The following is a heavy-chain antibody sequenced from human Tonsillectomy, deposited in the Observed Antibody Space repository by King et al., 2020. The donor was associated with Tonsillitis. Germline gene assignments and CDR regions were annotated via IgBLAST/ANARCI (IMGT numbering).Heavy chain of an antibody. V-gene: IGHV3-11*05. J-gene: IGHJ6*03. CDR1: GFTFSDYY. CDR3: ARCPSIDLDYGNYYYYYMDV. CDR2: ISSGSSYT. D-gene: IGHD4-17*01. Sequence: QVQLVESGGGLVKPGGSLRLSCAASGFTFSDYYMSWIRQAPGKGLEWVSYISSGSSYTDYADSVKGRFTISRDNAKNSVHLQMNSLRAEDTAVYYCARCPSIDLDYGNYYYYYMDVWGKGTTVAVSS.